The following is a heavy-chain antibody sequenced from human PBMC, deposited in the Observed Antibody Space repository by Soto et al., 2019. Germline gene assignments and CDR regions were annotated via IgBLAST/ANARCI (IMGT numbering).Heavy chain of an antibody. CDR1: VYSFTTSW. CDR2: IYPADSDT. Sequence: GESLKISCKGSVYSFTTSWIAWVRQVPGKGLEWMGVIYPADSDTRYSPSFQGQVTISADRSVSTAYLQWSSLKASDTAIYYCAKTTTATHYYYGMDVWGQGTTVTVSS. J-gene: IGHJ6*02. CDR3: AKTTTATHYYYGMDV. V-gene: IGHV5-51*01. D-gene: IGHD1-1*01.